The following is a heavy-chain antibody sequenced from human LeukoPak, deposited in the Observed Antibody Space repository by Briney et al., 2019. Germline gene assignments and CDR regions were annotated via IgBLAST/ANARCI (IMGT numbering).Heavy chain of an antibody. V-gene: IGHV4-4*07. CDR2: IYTSGST. J-gene: IGHJ4*02. CDR3: ASTLSSSWPFDY. D-gene: IGHD6-13*01. Sequence: SETLSLTCTVSGGSISSYYWSWIRQPAGKGLEWIGRIYTSGSTNYNPSLKSRVTMSVDTSKNQFSLKLSSVTAADTAVYYCASTLSSSWPFDYWGQGTLVTVSS. CDR1: GGSISSYY.